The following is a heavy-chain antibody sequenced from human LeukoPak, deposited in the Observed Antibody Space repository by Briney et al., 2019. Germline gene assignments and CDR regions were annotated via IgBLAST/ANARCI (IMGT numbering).Heavy chain of an antibody. V-gene: IGHV3-30-3*01. CDR2: TSFDGSNQ. CDR1: GFTFSRYA. J-gene: IGHJ4*02. CDR3: ARGSVGTPPPFDF. Sequence: GGSLRLSCAASGFTFSRYALHWVRQTPGKGPEWVALTSFDGSNQYYADFVKGRFTISRDNSKNTLYLQMNSLRAEDTAVYYCARGSVGTPPPFDFWGQGTLVTVSS. D-gene: IGHD2-15*01.